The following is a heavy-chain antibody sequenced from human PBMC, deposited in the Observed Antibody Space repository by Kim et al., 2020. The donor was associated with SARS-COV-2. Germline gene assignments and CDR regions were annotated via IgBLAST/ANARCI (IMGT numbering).Heavy chain of an antibody. CDR3: ARECLGGVLQTFDY. D-gene: IGHD1-1*01. V-gene: IGHV1-46*01. Sequence: AQKFQGRVTMTRDTSTSTVYMELSSLRSEDTAVYYCARECLGGVLQTFDYWGQGTLVTVSS. J-gene: IGHJ4*02.